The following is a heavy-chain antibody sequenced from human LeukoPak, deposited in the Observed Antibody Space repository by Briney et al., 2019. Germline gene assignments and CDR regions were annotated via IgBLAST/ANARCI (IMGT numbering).Heavy chain of an antibody. CDR1: GFTFDDYA. CDR2: ISWDGGST. V-gene: IGHV3-43D*04. Sequence: QPGGSLRLSCAASGFTFDDYAMHWVRQAPGKGLEWVSLISWDGGSTYYADSVKGRFTISRDNSKNSLYLQMNSLRAEDTALYYCAKDGDCSGGSCYYYYYDYMDVWGKGTTVTVSS. J-gene: IGHJ6*03. D-gene: IGHD2-15*01. CDR3: AKDGDCSGGSCYYYYYDYMDV.